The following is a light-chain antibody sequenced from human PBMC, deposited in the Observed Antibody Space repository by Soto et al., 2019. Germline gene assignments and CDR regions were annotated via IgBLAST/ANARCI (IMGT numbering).Light chain of an antibody. CDR1: QSVSSN. V-gene: IGKV3D-15*01. CDR2: GAS. Sequence: EIVMTQSPATLSVSPGERATLSCRASQSVSSNLAWYQQKPGQAPRLLIYGASTRATGIPARFSGSGSGTEFPLTISSLQPEDFAVYYCQQYNNWPVTFGQGTKLEIK. J-gene: IGKJ2*01. CDR3: QQYNNWPVT.